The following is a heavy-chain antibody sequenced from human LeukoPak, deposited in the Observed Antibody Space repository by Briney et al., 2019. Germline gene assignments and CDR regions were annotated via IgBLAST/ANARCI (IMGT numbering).Heavy chain of an antibody. Sequence: PGGSLRLSCVASGFTMRTYGMSWVRQAPGKGLEWVSGTPSGGDNTYYTDSVKGRFTISRDNYENTLYLQINSLRVEDTAIYYCAKDSEYYDFWSRYNHYSYHYMDVWGKGTTVTVS. CDR3: AKDSEYYDFWSRYNHYSYHYMDV. J-gene: IGHJ6*03. CDR2: TPSGGDNT. CDR1: GFTMRTYG. D-gene: IGHD3-3*01. V-gene: IGHV3-23*01.